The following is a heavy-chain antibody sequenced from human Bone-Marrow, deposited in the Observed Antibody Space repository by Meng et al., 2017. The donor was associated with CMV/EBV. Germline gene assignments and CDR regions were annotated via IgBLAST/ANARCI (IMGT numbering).Heavy chain of an antibody. CDR2: ISYDGSNK. CDR3: AKSYNWKSWFDP. V-gene: IGHV3-30-3*02. D-gene: IGHD1-1*01. CDR1: GFTFSSYA. J-gene: IGHJ5*02. Sequence: SCKASGFTFSSYAMHWVRQAPGKGLEWVAVISYDGSNKYYADSVKGRFTISRDNSKNTLYLQMNSLRAEDTAVYYCAKSYNWKSWFDPWGQGTLDTVSS.